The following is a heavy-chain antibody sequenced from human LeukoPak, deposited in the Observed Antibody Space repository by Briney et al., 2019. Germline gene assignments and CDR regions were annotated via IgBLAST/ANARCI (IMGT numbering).Heavy chain of an antibody. J-gene: IGHJ4*02. Sequence: PGGSLRLSCAASGFTFSNAWMSWVRQAPGKGLEWVGRIKSKTDGGTTDYAAPVKGRFTISRDDSKNTLYLQMNSLKTEDTAVYYCTTGLQCYYDSSGYCGTFDYWGQGTLVTVSS. CDR1: GFTFSNAW. CDR3: TTGLQCYYDSSGYCGTFDY. V-gene: IGHV3-15*01. CDR2: IKSKTDGGTT. D-gene: IGHD3-22*01.